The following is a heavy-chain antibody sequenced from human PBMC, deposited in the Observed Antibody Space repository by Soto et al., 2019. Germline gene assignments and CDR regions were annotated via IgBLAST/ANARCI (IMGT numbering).Heavy chain of an antibody. J-gene: IGHJ6*02. CDR1: GYTFIGYG. CDR2: ISTFKGDT. CDR3: ARDYGDYPAYYGMDI. D-gene: IGHD4-17*01. Sequence: QVQLVQSQTEVKKPGASVKVSCKASGYTFIGYGISWVRQAPGQGLEWLGWISTFKGDTKIAQTLQARSRLTADTSTSTAYMELTGLKSDDSAIYYCARDYGDYPAYYGMDIWGQGTMVAVSS. V-gene: IGHV1-18*04.